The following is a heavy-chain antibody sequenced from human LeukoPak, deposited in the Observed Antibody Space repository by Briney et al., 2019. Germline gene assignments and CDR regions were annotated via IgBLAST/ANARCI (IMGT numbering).Heavy chain of an antibody. D-gene: IGHD2-2*01. CDR1: GFTFSSYS. CDR2: ISTSVTTI. J-gene: IGHJ6*02. Sequence: GGSLRLSCAASGFTFSSYSVNWVRQAPGKGLEWVSYISTSVTTIYYAESVKGRFTISRDNAKNTLYLQMNSLRDEDTAVYYCARDRDIVVPDYGMDVWGQGTTVTVSS. CDR3: ARDRDIVVPDYGMDV. V-gene: IGHV3-48*02.